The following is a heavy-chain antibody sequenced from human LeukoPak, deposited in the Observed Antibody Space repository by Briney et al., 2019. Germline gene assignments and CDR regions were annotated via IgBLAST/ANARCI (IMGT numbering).Heavy chain of an antibody. CDR3: ARGGQWLIGN. CDR2: ISGNGGST. CDR1: GFSFDGYG. V-gene: IGHV3-43*02. D-gene: IGHD6-19*01. J-gene: IGHJ4*02. Sequence: GSLRIFWAASGFSFDGYGMHWVRQAPRKGLGWVCLISGNGGSTYYADSVKGRFTISRDNSKNSLSLQMNSLRTEDTALYYCARGGQWLIGNWGQGTLVPVSA.